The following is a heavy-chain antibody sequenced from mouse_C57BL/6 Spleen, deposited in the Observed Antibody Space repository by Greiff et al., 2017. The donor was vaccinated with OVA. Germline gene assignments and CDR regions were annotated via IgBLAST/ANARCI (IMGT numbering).Heavy chain of an antibody. J-gene: IGHJ1*03. Sequence: QVQLKESGAELVRPGASVTLSCKASGYTFTDYEMHWVKQTPVHGLEWIGAIDPETGGTAYNQKFKGKAILTADKSSSTAYMELRSLTSEDSAVYYCTRGPSMGGYFDVWGTGTTVTVSS. CDR1: GYTFTDYE. CDR3: TRGPSMGGYFDV. CDR2: IDPETGGT. D-gene: IGHD1-1*02. V-gene: IGHV1-15*01.